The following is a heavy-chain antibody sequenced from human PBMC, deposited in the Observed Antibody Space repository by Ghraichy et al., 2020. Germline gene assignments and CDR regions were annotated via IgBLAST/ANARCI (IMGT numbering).Heavy chain of an antibody. J-gene: IGHJ4*02. D-gene: IGHD5-18*01. CDR3: AREGYGNSYGSHYFDY. CDR1: GFHFTAYW. CDR2: IKQDGNEK. V-gene: IGHV3-7*01. Sequence: RLSCAASGFHFTAYWMTWVRQAPGKGLEWVANIKQDGNEKNYVDSVKGRFTVSRDSGQNSVFLQMNNLRADDTAVYYCAREGYGNSYGSHYFDYWGQGSLVTVST.